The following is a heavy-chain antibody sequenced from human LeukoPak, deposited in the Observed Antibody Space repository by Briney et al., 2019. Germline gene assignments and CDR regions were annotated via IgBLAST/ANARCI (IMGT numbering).Heavy chain of an antibody. D-gene: IGHD2-2*01. J-gene: IGHJ5*02. CDR1: GFTFSDYY. CDR3: ARASRYCSLTSCYRDA. Sequence: GGSLRLSCAASGFTFSDYYMSWIRQAPGKGLEWVSYISTSSYTNYADSVKGRFTISRDNAKNSLYLQMNSLRAEDTAVYYCARASRYCSLTSCYRDAWGQGTLVTVSS. CDR2: ISTSSYT. V-gene: IGHV3-11*06.